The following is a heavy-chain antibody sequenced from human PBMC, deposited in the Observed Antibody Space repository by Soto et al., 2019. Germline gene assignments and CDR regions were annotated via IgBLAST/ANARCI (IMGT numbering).Heavy chain of an antibody. D-gene: IGHD3-22*01. CDR3: ARYQAPYYYDSSGYGTIDY. Sequence: ASVKVSCKASGYTFTGYYMHWVRQAPGQGLEWMGWINPNSGGTNYAQKFQGRVTMTRDTSISTAHMELSRLRSDDTAVYYCARYQAPYYYDSSGYGTIDYWGQGTLVTVSS. J-gene: IGHJ4*02. V-gene: IGHV1-2*02. CDR1: GYTFTGYY. CDR2: INPNSGGT.